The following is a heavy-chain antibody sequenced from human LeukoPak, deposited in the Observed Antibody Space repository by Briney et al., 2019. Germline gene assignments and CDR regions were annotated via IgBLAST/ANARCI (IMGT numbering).Heavy chain of an antibody. CDR1: GGSISSYY. Sequence: PSETLSLTCTVSGGSISSYYWSWIRQPPGKGLEWIGYIYYSGSTNYNPSLKSRVTISVDTSKNQFSLKLSSVTAADTAVYYCARSLLLWFGEPYFDYWGQETLVTVSS. CDR3: ARSLLLWFGEPYFDY. D-gene: IGHD3-10*01. CDR2: IYYSGST. V-gene: IGHV4-59*08. J-gene: IGHJ4*02.